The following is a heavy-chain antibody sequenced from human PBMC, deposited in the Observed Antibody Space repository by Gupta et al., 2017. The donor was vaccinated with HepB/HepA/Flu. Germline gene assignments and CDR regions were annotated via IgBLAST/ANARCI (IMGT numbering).Heavy chain of an antibody. Sequence: QLQLQESVPGVVNPSQTLSLTCAVSVCSISSTFASCGWIRQDPGGGLEWIGSTNYIKDSFYKPSVTGRVTVSVDTSKNQFSLRMRSVPAADTAVYYCARLPIGFPNWIHLWGQGSTVTVSS. CDR2: TNYIKDS. D-gene: IGHD1-26*01. CDR3: ARLPIGFPNWIHL. CDR1: VCSISSTFAS. V-gene: IGHV4-39*01. J-gene: IGHJ5*02.